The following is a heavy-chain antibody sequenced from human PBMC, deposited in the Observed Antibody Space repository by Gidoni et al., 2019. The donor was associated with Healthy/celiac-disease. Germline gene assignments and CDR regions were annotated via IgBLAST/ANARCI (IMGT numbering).Heavy chain of an antibody. V-gene: IGHV4-34*01. Sequence: QVQLQQWGAGLLQPSETLSLTCAVYGGSFSGYYWSWIRQPPGKGLEWIGEINHSGSTNYNPSLKSRVTISVDTSKNQFSLKLSSVTAADTAVYYCARGFLGSGWYNRPAGGSFDYWGQGTLVTVSS. CDR3: ARGFLGSGWYNRPAGGSFDY. CDR2: INHSGST. J-gene: IGHJ4*02. D-gene: IGHD6-19*01. CDR1: GGSFSGYY.